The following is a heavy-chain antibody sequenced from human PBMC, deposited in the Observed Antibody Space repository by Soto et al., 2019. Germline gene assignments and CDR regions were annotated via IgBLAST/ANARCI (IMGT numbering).Heavy chain of an antibody. Sequence: QVQLVQSGAEVKKPGASVKVSCKASGYTFTNHGISWVRQAPGQGLEWLGWISGHNGNTKYAQRLQGRVTMTTDTSTSTAYMELRSLKSYDTAVYYGARDLYPLAYYFDYWGQGTLVTVSS. CDR3: ARDLYPLAYYFDY. V-gene: IGHV1-18*01. CDR2: ISGHNGNT. J-gene: IGHJ4*02. CDR1: GYTFTNHG.